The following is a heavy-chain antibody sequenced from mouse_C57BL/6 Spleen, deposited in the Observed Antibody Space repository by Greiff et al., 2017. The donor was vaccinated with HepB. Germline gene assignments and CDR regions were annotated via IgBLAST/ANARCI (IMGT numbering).Heavy chain of an antibody. CDR1: GYTFTSYW. Sequence: VQLQQSGAELAKPGASVKLSCAASGYTFTSYWMHWVRQRPGQGLEWIGYINPSSGYTNYNQKFKDKATLTADKSNSTDYMQMSSLTYEDSAVYYCARHCGYDMYFDVWGTGTTVTVSS. D-gene: IGHD2-2*01. CDR3: ARHCGYDMYFDV. J-gene: IGHJ1*03. V-gene: IGHV1-7*01. CDR2: INPSSGYT.